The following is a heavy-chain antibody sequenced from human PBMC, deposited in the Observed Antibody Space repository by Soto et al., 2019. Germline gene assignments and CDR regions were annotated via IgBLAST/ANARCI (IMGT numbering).Heavy chain of an antibody. Sequence: SVKVSCKASGGTFSSYTISWVRQAPGQGLEWMGRIIPILGIANYAQKFQGRVTITADKSTSTAYMELSSLRSEDTAVYYCARETRIAVAGSRWYFDLWGRGTLVTVSS. V-gene: IGHV1-69*04. CDR1: GGTFSSYT. CDR2: IIPILGIA. J-gene: IGHJ2*01. D-gene: IGHD6-19*01. CDR3: ARETRIAVAGSRWYFDL.